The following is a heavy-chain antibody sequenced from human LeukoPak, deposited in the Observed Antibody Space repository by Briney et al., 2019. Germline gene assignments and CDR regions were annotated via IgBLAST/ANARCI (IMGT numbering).Heavy chain of an antibody. Sequence: PGGSLRLSCAASRFTFSSYAMSWVRQAPGKGLEWVSAISGSGGSTYHADSVKGRFTISRDNSKNTLYLQMNSLRAEDTAVYYWAKDSGVVVGGAGEGYFCYWGQGTLVTVSS. CDR3: AKDSGVVVGGAGEGYFCY. D-gene: IGHD2-15*01. CDR1: RFTFSSYA. V-gene: IGHV3-23*01. CDR2: ISGSGGST. J-gene: IGHJ4*02.